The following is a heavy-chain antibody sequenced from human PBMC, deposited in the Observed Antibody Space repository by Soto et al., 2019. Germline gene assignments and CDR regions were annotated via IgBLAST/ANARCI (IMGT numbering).Heavy chain of an antibody. Sequence: EVQLLESGGGLVQPGGSLRLSCAASGFTFSSYAMSWVRQAPGKGLEWVSVISGSGDSTYYADSVRGRFTISRDNSKNTLHRRMNSLRAEDTAIYYCAKDRDGAAAGPTKFYGTDVWGQGTTVTVSS. CDR1: GFTFSSYA. D-gene: IGHD6-13*01. V-gene: IGHV3-23*01. J-gene: IGHJ6*02. CDR2: ISGSGDST. CDR3: AKDRDGAAAGPTKFYGTDV.